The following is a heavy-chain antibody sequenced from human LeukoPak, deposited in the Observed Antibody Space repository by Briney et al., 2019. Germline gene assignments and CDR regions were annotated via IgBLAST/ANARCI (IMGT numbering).Heavy chain of an antibody. CDR3: EASHDAFDI. Sequence: GGSLILSCAASGFTFSSYGMHWVREAPGKGLEWVAFIRYDGSNKYYADSVKGRFTISRDDSKNTLYLQMNSLRAEDTAVYYCEASHDAFDIWGQGTMVTVSS. CDR1: GFTFSSYG. V-gene: IGHV3-30*02. CDR2: IRYDGSNK. J-gene: IGHJ3*02.